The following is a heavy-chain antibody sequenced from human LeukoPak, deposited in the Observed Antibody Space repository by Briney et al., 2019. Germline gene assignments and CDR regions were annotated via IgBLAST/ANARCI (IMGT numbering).Heavy chain of an antibody. CDR2: IGGSGDKT. Sequence: GGSLRLSCAASGFTFNRNAISWVRQAPGKGLEWVSTIGGSGDKTFYADSVKGRFTISRDNSKNMVHLQMNSLTGEDTALYYCVRRGDASSGWGDHDFWGQGALVTVSS. D-gene: IGHD6-19*01. V-gene: IGHV3-23*01. CDR1: GFTFNRNA. CDR3: VRRGDASSGWGDHDF. J-gene: IGHJ4*02.